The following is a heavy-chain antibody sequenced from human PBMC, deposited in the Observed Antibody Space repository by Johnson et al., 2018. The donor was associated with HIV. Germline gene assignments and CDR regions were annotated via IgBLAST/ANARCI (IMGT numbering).Heavy chain of an antibody. Sequence: QVQLVESGGGVVQPGRSLSLSCAASGFTFSSYGMHWVRQAPGKGLEWVAVIWFDGSNKYYADSVKGRFTISRDNSKNTLYLQMNSLRAEDTAVYYCAKDRGYIVIDAFDMWGRGTLVTVSS. J-gene: IGHJ3*02. CDR2: IWFDGSNK. D-gene: IGHD5/OR15-5a*01. CDR3: AKDRGYIVIDAFDM. CDR1: GFTFSSYG. V-gene: IGHV3-33*06.